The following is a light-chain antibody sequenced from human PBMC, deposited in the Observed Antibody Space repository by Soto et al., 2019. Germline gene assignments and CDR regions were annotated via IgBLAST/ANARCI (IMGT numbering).Light chain of an antibody. J-gene: IGKJ2*02. CDR2: AAS. CDR3: QQANSFPPST. CDR1: QXXXXX. Sequence: SAXXXXRVTXTXXASQXXXXXXAWYQQKPGKAPKLLIYAASSLQSGVXXXXXXXXXXXXXXXTISSLQPEDFATYYCQQANSFPPSTFGQGTKL. V-gene: IGKV1-12*01.